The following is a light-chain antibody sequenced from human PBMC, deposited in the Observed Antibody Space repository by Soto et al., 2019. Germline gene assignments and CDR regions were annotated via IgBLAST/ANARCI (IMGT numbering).Light chain of an antibody. V-gene: IGKV3-15*01. J-gene: IGKJ4*01. CDR3: QQYNDCSPPT. CDR2: GAS. Sequence: EFVLTHFPAALTLSPGDRAALCCTASQSVSSYFAWYQLTPGQAPSLLIYGASTRATGVTARFSGTGSGTDFTLPISSLQYADFAAYYCQQYNDCSPPTFGGGTKVDIK. CDR1: QSVSSY.